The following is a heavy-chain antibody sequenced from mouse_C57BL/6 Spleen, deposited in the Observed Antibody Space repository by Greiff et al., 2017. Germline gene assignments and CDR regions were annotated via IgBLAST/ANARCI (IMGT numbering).Heavy chain of an antibody. D-gene: IGHD1-1*01. CDR3: ARSTTVVKYYFDY. J-gene: IGHJ2*01. V-gene: IGHV8-12*01. Sequence: QVTLKVSGPGILQSSQTLSLTCSFSGFSLSTSGMGVSWIRQPSGKRLEWLAPIYWDDDKRYHPSLKSRLTISKDTSRNQVFLKITSVDTADTATYYCARSTTVVKYYFDYWGQGTTLTVSS. CDR1: GFSLSTSGMG. CDR2: IYWDDDK.